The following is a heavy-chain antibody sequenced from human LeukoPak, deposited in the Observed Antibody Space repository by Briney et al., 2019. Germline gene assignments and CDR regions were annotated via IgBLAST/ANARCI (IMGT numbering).Heavy chain of an antibody. D-gene: IGHD2-2*01. CDR3: ARLSQQNYASVGD. J-gene: IGHJ4*02. Sequence: GGSRRLSCAASGFTFSDHYMDWVRQAPGKVLEWVGRTRNKANSYTTGYAGSGKGTITISRDESKNSVYLQVNSLKTEDTAVYYCARLSQQNYASVGDWGQGTLVTVSS. V-gene: IGHV3-72*01. CDR2: TRNKANSYTT. CDR1: GFTFSDHY.